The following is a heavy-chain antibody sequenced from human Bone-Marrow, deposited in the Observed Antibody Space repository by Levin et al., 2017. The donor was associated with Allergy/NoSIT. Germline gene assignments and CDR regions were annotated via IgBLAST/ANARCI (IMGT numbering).Heavy chain of an antibody. Sequence: QSQTLSLTCAVYGGSFSGYYWSWIRQPPGKGLEWIGEINHSGSTNYNPSLKSRVTISVDTSKNQFSLKLSSVTAADTAVYYCARARYCSSTSPPTGYYMDVWGKGTTVTVSS. CDR2: INHSGST. CDR3: ARARYCSSTSPPTGYYMDV. D-gene: IGHD2-2*01. CDR1: GGSFSGYY. J-gene: IGHJ6*03. V-gene: IGHV4-34*01.